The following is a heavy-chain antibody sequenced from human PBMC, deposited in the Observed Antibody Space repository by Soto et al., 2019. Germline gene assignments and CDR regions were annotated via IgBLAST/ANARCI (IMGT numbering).Heavy chain of an antibody. CDR1: GLTVNSDH. D-gene: IGHD6-13*01. CDR3: AGSSWLP. Sequence: EVQLVESGGGLVQPGGSLRLSCAASGLTVNSDHLSWVRQAPGKGLEWVSIIYSGGGTYYADSVKGRFTISRHTSKNTLYLQMNSLRPDDTAVYYCAGSSWLPWGQGTLVTVSS. J-gene: IGHJ5*02. CDR2: IYSGGGT. V-gene: IGHV3-53*04.